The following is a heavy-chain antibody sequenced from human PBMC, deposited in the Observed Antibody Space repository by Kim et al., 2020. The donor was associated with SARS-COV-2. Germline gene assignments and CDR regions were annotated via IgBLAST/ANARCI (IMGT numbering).Heavy chain of an antibody. V-gene: IGHV4-59*02. CDR1: GGSVTSYY. CDR2: INYSGGI. J-gene: IGHJ4*02. Sequence: SETLSLTCTVSGGSVTSYYWSWIRQPPGKGLEWIGNINYSGGINYNPSLKSRLTISVDTSKNQFSLKVTSVTAADTAVYYCARGGNGEKWMYYIDYWGQGTLVTVSS. CDR3: ARGGNGEKWMYYIDY. D-gene: IGHD5-12*01.